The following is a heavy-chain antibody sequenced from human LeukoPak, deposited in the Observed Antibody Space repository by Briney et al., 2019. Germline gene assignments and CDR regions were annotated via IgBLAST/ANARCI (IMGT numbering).Heavy chain of an antibody. CDR1: GFTFSSYE. CDR3: AELSITMIGGV. V-gene: IGHV3-48*03. Sequence: PGGSLRLSCAASGFTFSSYEMNWVRQAPGKGLEWVSYFSSSGSTIYYATSVKGRFTISRDNAKNSLYLQMNSLRAEDTAVYYCAELSITMIGGVWGKGTTVTISS. CDR2: FSSSGSTI. J-gene: IGHJ6*04. D-gene: IGHD3-10*02.